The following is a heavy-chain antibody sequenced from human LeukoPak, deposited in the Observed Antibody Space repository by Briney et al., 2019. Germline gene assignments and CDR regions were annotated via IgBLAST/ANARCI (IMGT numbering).Heavy chain of an antibody. CDR2: IFYSGST. J-gene: IGHJ6*02. Sequence: PSEALSLTCTVSGGSISSYYWSWIRQPPGKGLEWIGYIFYSGSTNYNPSLKSRVTISVDTSKNQFSLKLSSVTAADTAVYYCARRSSSFYGMDVWGQGTTVTVSS. V-gene: IGHV4-59*08. CDR1: GGSISSYY. D-gene: IGHD6-13*01. CDR3: ARRSSSFYGMDV.